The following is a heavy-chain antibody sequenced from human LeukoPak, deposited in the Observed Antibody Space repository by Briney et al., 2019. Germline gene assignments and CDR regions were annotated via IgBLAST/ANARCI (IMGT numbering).Heavy chain of an antibody. V-gene: IGHV4-59*01. CDR3: AREVSSYYDSSGYYDY. D-gene: IGHD3-22*01. CDR2: IYYSGST. CDR1: GGSLNGYY. Sequence: SETLSLTCAVYGGSLNGYYWSWIRQPPGKGLEWIGYIYYSGSTNYNPSLKSRVTISVDTSKNQFSLKLSSVTAADTAVYYCAREVSSYYDSSGYYDYWGQGTLVTVSS. J-gene: IGHJ4*02.